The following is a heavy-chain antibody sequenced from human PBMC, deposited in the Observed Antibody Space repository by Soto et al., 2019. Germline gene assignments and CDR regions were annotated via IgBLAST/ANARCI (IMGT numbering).Heavy chain of an antibody. Sequence: PSETLSLTCTVSGGSISSYYWSWIRQPPGKGLEWIGYIYYSGGTNYNPSLKSRVTISVDTSKNQFSLKLSSVTAADTAVYYCARVRAYCGGDCYSSYYYYGIDVCGQGTTVTVSS. CDR1: GGSISSYY. V-gene: IGHV4-59*01. D-gene: IGHD2-21*02. J-gene: IGHJ6*02. CDR3: ARVRAYCGGDCYSSYYYYGIDV. CDR2: IYYSGGT.